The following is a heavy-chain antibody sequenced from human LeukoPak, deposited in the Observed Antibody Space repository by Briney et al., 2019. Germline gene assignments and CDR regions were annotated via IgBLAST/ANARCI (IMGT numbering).Heavy chain of an antibody. Sequence: GASVKVSCKASGYTFSSYGISWVRQAPGQGLEWMGWISTYNGNTNYVQKLQDRVTMTTDTSTSTAYMELRSLRSDNTAMYYCARRLERRHDFDYWGQGTLVTVSS. CDR2: ISTYNGNT. D-gene: IGHD1-1*01. CDR1: GYTFSSYG. J-gene: IGHJ4*02. CDR3: ARRLERRHDFDY. V-gene: IGHV1-18*01.